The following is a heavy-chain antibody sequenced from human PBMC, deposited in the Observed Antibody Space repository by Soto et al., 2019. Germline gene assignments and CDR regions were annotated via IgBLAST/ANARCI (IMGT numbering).Heavy chain of an antibody. D-gene: IGHD4-17*01. CDR1: GYTLTSYG. J-gene: IGHJ3*01. CDR2: INAYSGNT. CDR3: ARDHAMTTAVTPVPAFDV. Sequence: GASVKVSCKASGYTLTSYGISWVRQAPGQGLEWMGWINAYSGNTNYAQKFQGRVTMTSDTSTSTVYMELSSLRSEDTAVYYCARDHAMTTAVTPVPAFDVWGQGTMVTVSS. V-gene: IGHV1-18*01.